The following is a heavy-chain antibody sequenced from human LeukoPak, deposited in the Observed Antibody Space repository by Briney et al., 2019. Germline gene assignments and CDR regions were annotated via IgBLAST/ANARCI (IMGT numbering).Heavy chain of an antibody. CDR3: ARGITMVRGAPGY. D-gene: IGHD3-10*01. CDR1: GFTFSSYS. V-gene: IGHV3-21*01. J-gene: IGHJ4*02. Sequence: GGSLRLSCAASGFTFSSYSLNWVRQAPGKGLEWVSCISSRSNYIYYADSVKGRFTISRDNAKNSLYLQMNSLRAEDTAVYYCARGITMVRGAPGYWGQGTLVTVSS. CDR2: ISSRSNYI.